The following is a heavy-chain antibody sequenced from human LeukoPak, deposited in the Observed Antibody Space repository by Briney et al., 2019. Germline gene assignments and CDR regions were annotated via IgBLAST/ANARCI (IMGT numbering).Heavy chain of an antibody. CDR2: LGTGGKT. D-gene: IGHD1-26*01. V-gene: IGHV3-23*01. Sequence: QTGGSLRLSCAASGLTISSYVMSWVRQAPGKGLEWVPGLGTGGKTYYADSVKGRFTISRDNSKNTLYLHMDSLRADDTAVYYCAKDDGVGATNNWFDPWGQGTLVTVSS. J-gene: IGHJ5*02. CDR3: AKDDGVGATNNWFDP. CDR1: GLTISSYV.